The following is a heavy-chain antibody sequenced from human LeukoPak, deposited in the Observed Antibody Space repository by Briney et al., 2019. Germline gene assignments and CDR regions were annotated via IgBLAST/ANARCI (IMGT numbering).Heavy chain of an antibody. CDR2: INHSGST. J-gene: IGHJ4*02. CDR3: ARHHIVVVPAAKALDY. Sequence: SETLSLTCAVYGGSFSGYYWSWIRQPPGKGLEWIGEINHSGSTNYNPSLKSRVTISVDTSKNQFSLKLSSVTAADTAVYYCARHHIVVVPAAKALDYWGQGTLVTVSS. D-gene: IGHD2-2*01. V-gene: IGHV4-34*01. CDR1: GGSFSGYY.